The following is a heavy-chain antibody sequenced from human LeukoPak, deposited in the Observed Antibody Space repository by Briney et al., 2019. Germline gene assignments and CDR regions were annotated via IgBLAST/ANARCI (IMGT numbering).Heavy chain of an antibody. Sequence: SETLSLTCAVYGGSFSGYYWSWIRQPPGKGLEWIGESNHSGSTNYNPSLKSRVTISVDTSKNQFSLKLSSVTAADTAVYYCARGLKFSYGYGNWFDPWGQGTLVTVSS. D-gene: IGHD5-18*01. J-gene: IGHJ5*02. CDR2: SNHSGST. V-gene: IGHV4-34*01. CDR3: ARGLKFSYGYGNWFDP. CDR1: GGSFSGYY.